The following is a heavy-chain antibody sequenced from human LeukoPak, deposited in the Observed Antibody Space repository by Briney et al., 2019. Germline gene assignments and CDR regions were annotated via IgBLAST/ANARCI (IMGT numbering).Heavy chain of an antibody. CDR3: ARGNRYFDWLPAPTNWYFDL. CDR2: MNPNSGNT. J-gene: IGHJ2*01. D-gene: IGHD3-9*01. CDR1: GYTFTSYD. V-gene: IGHV1-8*01. Sequence: ASVKVSCKASGYTFTSYDINWVRQATGQGLEWMGWMNPNSGNTGYAQKFQGRVTMTRNTSISTAYMELSSLRSEDTAVHYCARGNRYFDWLPAPTNWYFDLWGRGTLVTVSS.